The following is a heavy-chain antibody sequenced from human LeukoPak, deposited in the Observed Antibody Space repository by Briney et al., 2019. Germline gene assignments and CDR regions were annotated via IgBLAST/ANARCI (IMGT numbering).Heavy chain of an antibody. CDR3: ARGYSSGWLDY. CDR2: INWYGGST. CDR1: GFTFDDYG. Sequence: GGSLRLSCAASGFTFDDYGMSWVSQAPGKGLEWVFGINWYGGSTGYAVPVKGRFTISRDNAKNSLYLQMNSLRAEDTALYYCARGYSSGWLDYWGQGTLVTVSS. D-gene: IGHD6-19*01. V-gene: IGHV3-20*04. J-gene: IGHJ4*02.